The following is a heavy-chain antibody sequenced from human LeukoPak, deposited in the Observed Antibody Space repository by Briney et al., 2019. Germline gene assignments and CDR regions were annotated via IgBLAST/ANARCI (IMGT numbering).Heavy chain of an antibody. J-gene: IGHJ3*01. D-gene: IGHD2-8*01. Sequence: SETLSLTCAVSGDSISDKYWWRWVRQFPDKGLEWIGEVYRSGGTSYNPSLKSRVTVSIDYSKNQFSLNLRSVTAADTAVYYCGRHANGDSSAAFDLWGQGTMVFVSS. V-gene: IGHV4-4*02. CDR3: GRHANGDSSAAFDL. CDR2: VYRSGGT. CDR1: GDSISDKYW.